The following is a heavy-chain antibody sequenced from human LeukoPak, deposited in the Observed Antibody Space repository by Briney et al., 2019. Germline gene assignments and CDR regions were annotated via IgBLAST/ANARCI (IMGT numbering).Heavy chain of an antibody. CDR3: AKDKSAGGDSLDY. CDR1: GFTFSHHA. CDR2: VSYDGINK. J-gene: IGHJ4*02. V-gene: IGHV3-30*18. Sequence: GGSLRLSCAASGFTFSHHAIHWVRQAPGKGLQWVAVVSYDGINKSYLDSVKGRFTISRDNSKNTLFLQMNSLGAEDTAVYYCAKDKSAGGDSLDYWGRGTLVTVSS. D-gene: IGHD2-21*02.